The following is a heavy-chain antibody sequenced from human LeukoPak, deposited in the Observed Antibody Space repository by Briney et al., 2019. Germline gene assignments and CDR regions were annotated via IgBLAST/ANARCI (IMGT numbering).Heavy chain of an antibody. V-gene: IGHV1-18*01. CDR3: ARDTYYYGSGSSF. CDR1: GYTFNIFG. CDR2: ISPYNGHT. J-gene: IGHJ4*02. Sequence: RASVKVSCRASGYTFNIFGITWVRQAPGQGLEWMGWISPYNGHTNYAQKFQARVTMTTDIATGTAYMELRSLRSDDTAVYYCARDTYYYGSGSSFWGQGTLVTVPS. D-gene: IGHD3-10*01.